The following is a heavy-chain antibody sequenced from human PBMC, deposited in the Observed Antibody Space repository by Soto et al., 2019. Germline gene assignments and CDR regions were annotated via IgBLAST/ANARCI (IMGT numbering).Heavy chain of an antibody. D-gene: IGHD2-8*01. CDR2: IIPIFGTA. CDR1: GGTFSSYA. Sequence: GASVKVSCKASGGTFSSYAISWVRQAPGQGLEWMGGIIPIFGTANYAQKFQGRVTITADKSTSTAYMELSSLRSEDTAVYYCARLYCTNGVCYRGVWFDPWGQGTLVTVSS. J-gene: IGHJ5*02. CDR3: ARLYCTNGVCYRGVWFDP. V-gene: IGHV1-69*06.